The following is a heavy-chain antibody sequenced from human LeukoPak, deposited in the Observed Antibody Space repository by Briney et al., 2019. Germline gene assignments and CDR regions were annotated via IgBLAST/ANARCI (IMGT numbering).Heavy chain of an antibody. CDR1: GGSFSGYY. V-gene: IGHV4-34*01. Sequence: SETLSLTCAVYGGSFSGYYWSWLRQPPGKGLEWIGEINHSGSTNYNPSLKRRVTISVDKSKKQFSLKLSSVTAADTAVYYCARASHCSGGSCYSGKYYYYYYMDVWGKGTTVTVSS. CDR2: INHSGST. CDR3: ARASHCSGGSCYSGKYYYYYYMDV. J-gene: IGHJ6*03. D-gene: IGHD2-15*01.